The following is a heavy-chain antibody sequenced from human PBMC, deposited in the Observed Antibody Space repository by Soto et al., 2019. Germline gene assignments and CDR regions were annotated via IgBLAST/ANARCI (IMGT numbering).Heavy chain of an antibody. CDR3: ASGQLWLGYYYYGMDV. CDR1: GYRFTSHY. V-gene: IGHV1-46*01. CDR2: INPGDGNT. Sequence: ASVKVSCAASGYRFTSHYMHWVRQAPGQGLEWMGTINPGDGNTKYSQKFQGRVTITRDTSASTAYMELSSLRSEDTAVYYCASGQLWLGYYYYGMDVWGQGTTVTVSS. D-gene: IGHD5-18*01. J-gene: IGHJ6*02.